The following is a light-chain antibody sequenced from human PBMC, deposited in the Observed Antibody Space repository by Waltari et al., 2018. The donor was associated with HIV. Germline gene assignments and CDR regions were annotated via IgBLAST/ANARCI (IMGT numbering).Light chain of an antibody. CDR2: EVS. J-gene: IGLJ1*01. CDR1: SSHVGGYNY. CDR3: SSYAGSNNRFV. Sequence: QSALTQPPSAPGSPGQSVTISCTGPSSHVGGYNYVSWYQQHPGKAPKLMIYEVSKRPSGVPDRFSGSKSGNTASLTVSGLQAEDEADYYCSSYAGSNNRFVFGTGTKVTVL. V-gene: IGLV2-8*01.